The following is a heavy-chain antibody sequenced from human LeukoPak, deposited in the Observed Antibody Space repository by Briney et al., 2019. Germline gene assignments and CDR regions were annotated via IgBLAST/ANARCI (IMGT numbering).Heavy chain of an antibody. CDR3: ARLGQITMVRGQSYYYHSMDV. D-gene: IGHD3-10*01. CDR2: IHTSGYT. CDR1: GASISSHC. J-gene: IGHJ6*02. V-gene: IGHV4-4*08. Sequence: PSETLSLTCSVSGASISSHCWSWIRQPPGKGLEWIGYIHTSGYTNYNPSLQSRVTISTDISENQFSLKLTSVTAADTAVYYCARLGQITMVRGQSYYYHSMDVWAQGTTVTVSS.